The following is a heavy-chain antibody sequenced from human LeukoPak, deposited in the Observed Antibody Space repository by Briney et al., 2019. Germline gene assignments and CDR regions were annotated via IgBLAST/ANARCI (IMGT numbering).Heavy chain of an antibody. Sequence: GESLKISCKGSGYSSTSYWIGWVRQMPGKGLEWMGIIYPGDSDTRYSPSFQGQVTISADKSIGTAYLQWSSLKASDTAMYYCARGNYDILTGYYTGHNDAFDIWGQGTMVTVSS. CDR3: ARGNYDILTGYYTGHNDAFDI. V-gene: IGHV5-51*01. D-gene: IGHD3-9*01. CDR2: IYPGDSDT. CDR1: GYSSTSYW. J-gene: IGHJ3*02.